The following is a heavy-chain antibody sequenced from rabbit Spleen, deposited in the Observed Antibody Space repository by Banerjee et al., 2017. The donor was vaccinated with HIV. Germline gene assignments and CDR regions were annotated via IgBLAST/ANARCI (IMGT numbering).Heavy chain of an antibody. Sequence: QEQLEESGGDLVQPEGSLTLTCTASGFSFSGNYYTCWVRQAPGKGLEWIGCIYTGSGSTYYASWAKGRFTISKTSSTVTLQMTRLTAADTATYFCARDTGSSFSTYGMDLWGQGTLV. CDR1: GFSFSGNYY. CDR2: IYTGSGST. CDR3: ARDTGSSFSTYGMDL. V-gene: IGHV1S45*01. D-gene: IGHD8-1*01. J-gene: IGHJ6*01.